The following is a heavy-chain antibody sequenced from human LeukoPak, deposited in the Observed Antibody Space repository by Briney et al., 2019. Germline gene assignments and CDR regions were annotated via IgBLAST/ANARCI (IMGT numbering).Heavy chain of an antibody. CDR1: GFTFSSYA. CDR2: ISYQGVIT. V-gene: IGHV3-30*01. Sequence: GGSLRLSCAASGFTFSSYAMHWFRKAPGKGLEWVALISYQGVITSYAASVKGRFTLSRDNSKTTLFLQLNSLRAEDTAVYYCARDSTYYYDSGSSGSHYFDFWGQGTLVTVSS. D-gene: IGHD3-10*01. J-gene: IGHJ4*02. CDR3: ARDSTYYYDSGSSGSHYFDF.